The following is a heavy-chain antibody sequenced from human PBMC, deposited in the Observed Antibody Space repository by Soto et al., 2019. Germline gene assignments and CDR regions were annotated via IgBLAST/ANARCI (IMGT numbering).Heavy chain of an antibody. V-gene: IGHV3-53*01. Sequence: EVQLVESGGGLIQPGGSLRLSCAASGFTVSSNYMSWVRQAPGKGLEWVSVIYSGGSTYYADSVKGRFTFSRDNSKNTLYLQMNSLRAEDTAVYYCASSITMTDPHIPPYAFDIWGQGTMVTVSS. D-gene: IGHD3-22*01. CDR1: GFTVSSNY. J-gene: IGHJ3*02. CDR2: IYSGGST. CDR3: ASSITMTDPHIPPYAFDI.